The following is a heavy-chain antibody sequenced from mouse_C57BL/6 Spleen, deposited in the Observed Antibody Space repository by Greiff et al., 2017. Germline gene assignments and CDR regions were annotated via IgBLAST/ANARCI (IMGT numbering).Heavy chain of an antibody. CDR1: GYSFTDYN. V-gene: IGHV1-39*01. Sequence: VQLQQSGPELVKPGASVKISCKASGYSFTDYNMNWVKQSNGKSLEWIGVINPNYGTTSYNQKFKGKATLTVDQSSSTAYMQLNSLTAEDSAVYYCSRYYGSSYDWYFYVWGTGTTLTVSS. D-gene: IGHD1-1*01. J-gene: IGHJ1*03. CDR3: SRYYGSSYDWYFYV. CDR2: INPNYGTT.